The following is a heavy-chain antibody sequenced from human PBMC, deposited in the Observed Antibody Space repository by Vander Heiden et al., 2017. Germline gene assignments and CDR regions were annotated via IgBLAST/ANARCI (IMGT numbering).Heavy chain of an antibody. J-gene: IGHJ4*02. D-gene: IGHD3-22*01. CDR2: ISSSSSYI. CDR1: GFTFSSYS. Sequence: EVQLVESGGGLVKPGGSLRLSCAASGFTFSSYSMNWVRQAPGKGLEWVSSISSSSSYIYYADSVKGRFTIARDNAKNSLYLQMNSLRAEDTAVYYCARVIAGARDFDYWGQGTLVTVAS. CDR3: ARVIAGARDFDY. V-gene: IGHV3-21*01.